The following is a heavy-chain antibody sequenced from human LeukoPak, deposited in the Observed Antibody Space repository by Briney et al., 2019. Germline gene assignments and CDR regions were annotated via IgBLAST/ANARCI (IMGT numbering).Heavy chain of an antibody. J-gene: IGHJ4*02. Sequence: SETLSLTCTVSGGSISSSSYYWGWIRQPPGKGLEWIGSIYYSGSTYYNPSLKSRVTISVDTSKNKFSLKLSSVTAADTAVYYCARLEQWELHMGFDYWGQGTLVTVSS. CDR1: GGSISSSSYY. CDR3: ARLEQWELHMGFDY. CDR2: IYYSGST. D-gene: IGHD1-26*01. V-gene: IGHV4-39*01.